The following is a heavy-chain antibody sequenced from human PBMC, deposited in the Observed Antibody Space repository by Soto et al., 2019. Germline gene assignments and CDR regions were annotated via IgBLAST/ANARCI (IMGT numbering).Heavy chain of an antibody. J-gene: IGHJ6*02. CDR3: ATTRVGPCSSSICFSGIFDGMDV. CDR2: ISYDGTIT. V-gene: IGHV3-30-3*01. Sequence: LRLSCAASGFTISNYGMHWVRQAPGKGLEWVAVISYDGTITYYADSVKGRFTISRDNSKNTLYLQMNGLRTEDTAVYYCATTRVGPCSSSICFSGIFDGMDVWGQGTTVTVSS. D-gene: IGHD2-2*01. CDR1: GFTISNYG.